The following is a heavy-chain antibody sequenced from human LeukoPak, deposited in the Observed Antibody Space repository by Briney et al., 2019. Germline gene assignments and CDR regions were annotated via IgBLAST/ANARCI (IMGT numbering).Heavy chain of an antibody. CDR3: AKKESGYCSSTSCYTDAFDI. CDR1: GFTFSSYS. Sequence: GGSLRLSCAASGFTFSSYSMNWVRQAPGKGLEWVSSISSSSSYIYYADSVKGRFTISRDNAKNSLYLQMNSLRAEDTAVYYCAKKESGYCSSTSCYTDAFDIWGQGTMVTVSS. V-gene: IGHV3-21*01. J-gene: IGHJ3*02. CDR2: ISSSSSYI. D-gene: IGHD2-2*02.